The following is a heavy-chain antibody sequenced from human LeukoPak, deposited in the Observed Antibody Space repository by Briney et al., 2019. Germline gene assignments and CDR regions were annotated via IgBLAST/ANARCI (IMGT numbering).Heavy chain of an antibody. Sequence: GGSLRLSCAASGFTFSSYAMSWVRQAPGKGLEWVSAISGSGGSTYYADSVKGRFTISRDNSKNTMYLQMNSLRAEDTAVYYRAKSGGSWDYYYGMDVWGQGTTVTVSS. J-gene: IGHJ6*02. V-gene: IGHV3-23*01. D-gene: IGHD1-26*01. CDR2: ISGSGGST. CDR3: AKSGGSWDYYYGMDV. CDR1: GFTFSSYA.